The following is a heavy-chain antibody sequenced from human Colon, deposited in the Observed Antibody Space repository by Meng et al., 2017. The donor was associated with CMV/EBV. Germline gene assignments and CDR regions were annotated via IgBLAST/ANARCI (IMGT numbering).Heavy chain of an antibody. V-gene: IGHV3-23*01. Sequence: GESLKISCAASGFRFSNYALSWVRRAPGEGLEWLAVISGSGATTYYGASVKGRFTISRDNLRNTLYLQMDNLRVDDSALYFCVEMGADIAAAAHFERWGQGTQVTVSS. D-gene: IGHD6-13*01. J-gene: IGHJ4*02. CDR3: VEMGADIAAAAHFER. CDR2: ISGSGATT. CDR1: GFRFSNYA.